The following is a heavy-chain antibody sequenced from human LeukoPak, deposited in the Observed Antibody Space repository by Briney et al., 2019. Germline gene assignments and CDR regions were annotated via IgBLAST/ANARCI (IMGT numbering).Heavy chain of an antibody. V-gene: IGHV4-59*01. Sequence: PSETLSLTCTVSGVSISSYYWSWIRQPPGKGLEWIGYISYSGSTNHNPSLKSRVTISVDTSKNQFSLHLSSVTAADTAVYYCARKDYCDYWGQGTLVSVSS. J-gene: IGHJ4*02. CDR1: GVSISSYY. CDR3: ARKDYCDY. CDR2: ISYSGST.